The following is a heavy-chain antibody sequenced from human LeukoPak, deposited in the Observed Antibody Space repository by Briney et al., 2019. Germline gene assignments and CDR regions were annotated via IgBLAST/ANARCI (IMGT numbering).Heavy chain of an antibody. Sequence: GGSLRLSCAASGFIFTNAWMRWVRQTPGRGLEWIGRIKSKTSGGTVDYAAPVKGRFTISRDDSENMLYLQMNGLKTEDTGVYYCWDYDNNVSWDYWGQGTLVTVSS. CDR3: WDYDNNVSWDY. V-gene: IGHV3-15*01. D-gene: IGHD3-16*01. CDR1: GFIFTNAW. J-gene: IGHJ4*02. CDR2: IKSKTSGGTV.